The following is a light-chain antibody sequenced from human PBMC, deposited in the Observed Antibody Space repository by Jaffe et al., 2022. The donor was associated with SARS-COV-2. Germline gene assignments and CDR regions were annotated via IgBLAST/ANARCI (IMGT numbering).Light chain of an antibody. V-gene: IGKV3-11*01. CDR3: QQRSNWIT. CDR2: DAS. J-gene: IGKJ5*01. Sequence: EIVLTQSPATLSLSPGERATLSCRASQSVSSYLAWYQQKPGQAPRLLIYDASNRAPGIPARFSGSGSGTDFTLTISSLEPEDFAVYYCQQRSNWITFGQGTRLEI. CDR1: QSVSSY.